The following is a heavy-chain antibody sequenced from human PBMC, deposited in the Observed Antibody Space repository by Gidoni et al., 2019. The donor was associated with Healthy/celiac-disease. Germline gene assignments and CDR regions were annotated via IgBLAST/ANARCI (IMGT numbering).Heavy chain of an antibody. D-gene: IGHD3-10*01. Sequence: QVQLVQSGAEVKKPGASVKVSCKASAYTFTSYYMHWVRQAPGQGLEWMGIINPSGGSTSYAQKFQGRVTMTRDTSTSTVYMELSSLRSEDTAVYYCARGNGRGLLWFGELLHYTYGMDVWGQGTTVTVSS. CDR2: INPSGGST. V-gene: IGHV1-46*01. J-gene: IGHJ6*02. CDR3: ARGNGRGLLWFGELLHYTYGMDV. CDR1: AYTFTSYY.